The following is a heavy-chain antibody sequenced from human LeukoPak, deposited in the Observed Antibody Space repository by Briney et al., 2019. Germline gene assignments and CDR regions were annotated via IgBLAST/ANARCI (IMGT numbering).Heavy chain of an antibody. V-gene: IGHV3-23*01. CDR2: ISGSGGST. J-gene: IGHJ4*02. D-gene: IGHD2-15*01. CDR3: AKLQAAAPFYYFDY. CDR1: GFMFTSSA. Sequence: GGSLRLSCVTSGFMFTSSAMHWVRQAPGKGLEWVSAISGSGGSTYYADSVKGRFTISRDNSKNTLYLQMNSLRAEDTAVYYCAKLQAAAPFYYFDYWGQGTLVTVSS.